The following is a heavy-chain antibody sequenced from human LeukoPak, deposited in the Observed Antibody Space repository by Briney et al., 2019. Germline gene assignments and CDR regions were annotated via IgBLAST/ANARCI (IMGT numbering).Heavy chain of an antibody. J-gene: IGHJ1*01. Sequence: PSETLSLTCTVSGGSISSYYWSWIRQPPGKGLEWIGSIYYSGSTSYNPSLKGRVTISVDTSKNQFSLKLSSVTAADTAVYYCATNGWYCLDHWGQGALVTVSS. CDR1: GGSISSYY. D-gene: IGHD6-19*01. CDR3: ATNGWYCLDH. CDR2: IYYSGST. V-gene: IGHV4-59*08.